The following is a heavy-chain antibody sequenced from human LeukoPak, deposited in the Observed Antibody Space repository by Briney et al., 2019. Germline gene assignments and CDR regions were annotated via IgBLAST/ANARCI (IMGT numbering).Heavy chain of an antibody. J-gene: IGHJ4*02. V-gene: IGHV1-2*02. CDR2: INPNSGGT. D-gene: IGHD6-19*01. CDR3: ARELGGEGIAVAIDY. CDR1: GYTFTGYY. Sequence: ASVTVSFKASGYTFTGYYMHWVRQAPGQGLELMGWINPNSGGTNYAQKFQGRVTMTWDTSISTAYMELSRLRSDDTAVYYCARELGGEGIAVAIDYWGQGTLVTVSS.